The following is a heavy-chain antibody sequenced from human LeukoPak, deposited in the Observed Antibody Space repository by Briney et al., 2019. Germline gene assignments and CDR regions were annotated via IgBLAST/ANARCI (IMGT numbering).Heavy chain of an antibody. J-gene: IGHJ4*02. CDR1: GGSISSSSYY. D-gene: IGHD2-2*01. CDR2: IYYSGST. Sequence: SETLSLTCTVSGGSISSSSYYWGWIRQPPGKGLEWIGSIYYSGSTYYNPSLKSRVTIPVDTSKNQFSLKLSSVTAADTAVYYCARPLGYCSSTSCYADKVDYWGQGTLVTVSS. CDR3: ARPLGYCSSTSCYADKVDY. V-gene: IGHV4-39*01.